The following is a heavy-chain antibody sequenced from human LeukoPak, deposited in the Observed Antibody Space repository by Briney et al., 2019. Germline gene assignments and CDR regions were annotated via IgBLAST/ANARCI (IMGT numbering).Heavy chain of an antibody. CDR3: ARVADFGWLLLRRLYYFDY. CDR1: GGSISNSSYF. D-gene: IGHD3-22*01. CDR2: INHSGST. V-gene: IGHV4-39*07. Sequence: SETLSLTCTVSGGSISNSSYFWGWIRQPPGKGLEWIGEINHSGSTNYNPSLKSRVTISVDTSKNQFSLKLSSVTAADTAVYYCARVADFGWLLLRRLYYFDYWGQGTLVTVSS. J-gene: IGHJ4*02.